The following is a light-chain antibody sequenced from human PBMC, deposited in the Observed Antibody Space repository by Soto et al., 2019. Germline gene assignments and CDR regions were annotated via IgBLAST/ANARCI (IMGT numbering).Light chain of an antibody. Sequence: EIVMTQSPATLSVSPGERATVSCRASQSVSSNLAWYQQKPGQAPRLLIYGASTRATGIPARFSGSGSGTEFPITIGGLQSEYFAVYYCQQYNNWPRTFGQGTKLEIK. V-gene: IGKV3-15*01. CDR2: GAS. J-gene: IGKJ2*01. CDR3: QQYNNWPRT. CDR1: QSVSSN.